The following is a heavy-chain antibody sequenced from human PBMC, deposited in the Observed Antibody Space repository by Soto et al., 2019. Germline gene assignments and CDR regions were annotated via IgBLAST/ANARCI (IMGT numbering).Heavy chain of an antibody. CDR2: INHSGST. Sequence: SETLSLTCSVYGGSFSDYYWSWIRQPPGKGLEWIGEINHSGSTNYNPTLKSRVTISVHTSKNQFSLKLSSVTAADTAVYYCARARKGSGSDYYYHYGMDVWGKGTTVTVSS. D-gene: IGHD3-3*01. CDR3: ARARKGSGSDYYYHYGMDV. CDR1: GGSFSDYY. V-gene: IGHV4-34*01. J-gene: IGHJ6*04.